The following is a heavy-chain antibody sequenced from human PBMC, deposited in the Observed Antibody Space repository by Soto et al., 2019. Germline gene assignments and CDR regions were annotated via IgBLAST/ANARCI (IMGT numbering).Heavy chain of an antibody. Sequence: GGSLRLSCAASGFTFSGYGMHWVRQAPGKGLEWVAVIWYDGSNKYYADSVKGRFTISRDNSKNTLYLQMNSLRAEDTAVYYCARDYDSSGYPRYYFDYWGQGTLVTVSS. V-gene: IGHV3-33*01. CDR3: ARDYDSSGYPRYYFDY. J-gene: IGHJ4*02. CDR1: GFTFSGYG. CDR2: IWYDGSNK. D-gene: IGHD3-22*01.